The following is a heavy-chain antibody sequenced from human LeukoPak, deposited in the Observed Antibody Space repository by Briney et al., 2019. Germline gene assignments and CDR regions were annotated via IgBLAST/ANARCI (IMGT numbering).Heavy chain of an antibody. CDR3: ARRAVTTGENYFDY. V-gene: IGHV4-34*01. CDR1: GGSFSGYY. D-gene: IGHD4-17*01. J-gene: IGHJ4*02. Sequence: PSETLSLTCAVYGGSFSGYYWSRIRQPPGKGLEWIGEINHSGSTNYNPSLKSRVTISVDTSKNQFSLKLSSVTAADTAVYYCARRAVTTGENYFDYWGQGTLVTVSS. CDR2: INHSGST.